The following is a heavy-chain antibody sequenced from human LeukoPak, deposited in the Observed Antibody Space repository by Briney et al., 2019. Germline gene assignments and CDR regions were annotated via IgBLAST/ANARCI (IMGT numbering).Heavy chain of an antibody. D-gene: IGHD1-1*01. Sequence: GGSLRLSCAASGFTFSDAWMSWVRQAPGKGLEWVGRILSKTDGGAADYAAPVKGRFTMSRDDSKNTLYLQMNSLKTEDTAMYYCTTDRATTRSTHFDFYNYMDAWGKGTTVTVSS. CDR1: GFTFSDAW. CDR3: TTDRATTRSTHFDFYNYMDA. J-gene: IGHJ6*03. CDR2: ILSKTDGGAA. V-gene: IGHV3-15*01.